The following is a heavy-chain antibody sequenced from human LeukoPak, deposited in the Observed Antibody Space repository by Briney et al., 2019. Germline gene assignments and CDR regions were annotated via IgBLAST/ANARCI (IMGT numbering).Heavy chain of an antibody. D-gene: IGHD5-18*01. CDR3: ARGSNTPHDY. CDR2: INHSGST. Sequence: SETLSLTCAVYGGSFSGYYWSWIRQPPGKGLEWIGEINHSGSTNYNPSLKSRVTISVDTSKNQFPLKLSSVTAADTAVYYCARGSNTPHDYWGQGTLVTVSS. J-gene: IGHJ4*02. CDR1: GGSFSGYY. V-gene: IGHV4-34*01.